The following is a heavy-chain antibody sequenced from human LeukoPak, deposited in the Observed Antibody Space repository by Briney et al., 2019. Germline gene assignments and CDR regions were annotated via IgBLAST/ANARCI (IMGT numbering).Heavy chain of an antibody. J-gene: IGHJ4*02. CDR2: INWNGGST. D-gene: IGHD2-2*01. V-gene: IGHV3-20*04. Sequence: GGSLRLSCEASGFTFENYVMSWVRQAPGEGLEWVSTINWNGGSTGYADSVKGRFTISRDNAKNSLFLQMNSLRAEDTAFYYCARDRRGIVVVPAARHIDYWGQGTLVTVSS. CDR3: ARDRRGIVVVPAARHIDY. CDR1: GFTFENYV.